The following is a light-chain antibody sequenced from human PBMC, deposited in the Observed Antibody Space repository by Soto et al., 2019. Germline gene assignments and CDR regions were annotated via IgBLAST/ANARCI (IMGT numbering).Light chain of an antibody. CDR1: SSNIGSNY. CDR2: RNN. CDR3: AAWDDSLSGFYV. J-gene: IGLJ1*01. Sequence: QSVLTQPPSASGTPGQRVTISCSGSSSNIGSNYVYWYQQLPGTAPKLLIYRNNQRPSGVPDRFSGSKSGTSASLAISGLRSEDEADHYCAAWDDSLSGFYVFGTGTTVTVL. V-gene: IGLV1-47*01.